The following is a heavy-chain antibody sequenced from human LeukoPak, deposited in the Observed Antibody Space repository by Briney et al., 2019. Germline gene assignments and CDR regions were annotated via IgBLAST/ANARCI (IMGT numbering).Heavy chain of an antibody. CDR3: ARLKAYNSKAFDI. Sequence: GASVKVSCKACGYTFTGYYMHWVRQAPGQGLEWMGWINPNTGGTNYAQKFQDRVIMTRDTSISTAYMELSRLRSDDTAMYYCARLKAYNSKAFDIWGQGTVVAVSS. CDR1: GYTFTGYY. V-gene: IGHV1-2*02. CDR2: INPNTGGT. D-gene: IGHD1-20*01. J-gene: IGHJ3*02.